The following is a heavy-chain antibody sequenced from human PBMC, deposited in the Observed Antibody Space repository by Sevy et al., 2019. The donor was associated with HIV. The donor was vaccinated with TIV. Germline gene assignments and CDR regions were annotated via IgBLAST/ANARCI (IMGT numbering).Heavy chain of an antibody. CDR2: IWYDGSNK. CDR1: GFTFSSYG. J-gene: IGHJ6*02. D-gene: IGHD6-19*01. Sequence: GGSLRLSCAVSGFTFSSYGMHWVRQAPGKGLEWVAVIWYDGSNKYYADSVKGRFTISRDNSKNTLYLQMNSLRAEDTAVYYCARGGQWLAHYYYYGMDVWGQGTTVTVSS. V-gene: IGHV3-33*01. CDR3: ARGGQWLAHYYYYGMDV.